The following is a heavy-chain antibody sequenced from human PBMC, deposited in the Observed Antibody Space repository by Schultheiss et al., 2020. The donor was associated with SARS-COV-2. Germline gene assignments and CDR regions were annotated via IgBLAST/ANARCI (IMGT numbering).Heavy chain of an antibody. D-gene: IGHD2-2*01. Sequence: SETLSLTCAVYGGSFSGYYWSWIRQSPGKGLEWIGEINHGEGTNYNPSLKSRVTISVDTSKNQFSLKLSSVTAADTAVYYCAREPGSTSYAFDIWGQGTMVTVSS. CDR2: INHGEGT. CDR1: GGSFSGYY. V-gene: IGHV4-34*01. CDR3: AREPGSTSYAFDI. J-gene: IGHJ3*02.